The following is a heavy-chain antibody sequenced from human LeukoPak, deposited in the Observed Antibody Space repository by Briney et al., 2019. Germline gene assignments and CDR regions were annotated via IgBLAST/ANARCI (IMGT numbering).Heavy chain of an antibody. CDR3: AKGYYYDSSGYFDY. D-gene: IGHD3-22*01. J-gene: IGHJ4*02. V-gene: IGHV3-23*01. Sequence: GGSLRLSCAASGFTFSSYAMSWVRQAPGKGLEWVSAIGGSGGSTYYADSGKGRFTISRDNSKNTLYLQMNSLRAEDTAVYYCAKGYYYDSSGYFDYWGQGTLVTVSS. CDR2: IGGSGGST. CDR1: GFTFSSYA.